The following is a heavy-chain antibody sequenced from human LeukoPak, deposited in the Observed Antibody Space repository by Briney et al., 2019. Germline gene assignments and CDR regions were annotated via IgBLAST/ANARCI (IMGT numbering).Heavy chain of an antibody. J-gene: IGHJ6*02. V-gene: IGHV3-66*01. CDR2: IYSGDST. CDR3: ARSQWEPLGYYYYGMDV. Sequence: PGGSLRLSCAASGFTFSSYAMSWVRQAPGKGLEWVSVIYSGDSTYYGDSVRGRFTISRDNSKNTLYLQMNSLRVEDTAMYYCARSQWEPLGYYYYGMDVWGQGTTVTVSS. D-gene: IGHD1-26*01. CDR1: GFTFSSYA.